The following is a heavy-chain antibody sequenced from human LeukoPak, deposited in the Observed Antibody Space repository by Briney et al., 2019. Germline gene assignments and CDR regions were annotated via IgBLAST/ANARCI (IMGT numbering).Heavy chain of an antibody. CDR3: ARVGSTMRLFDP. D-gene: IGHD2-2*01. Sequence: SNTLSLTCSVSGGSISSDYWSWIRQPPGKGLEWIGCYYYKGSTLHHPSLKSRVSVSVDTFKTQFALKLTSVTAADTAVYYCARVGSTMRLFDPWGEGILVTLSA. CDR2: YYYKGST. CDR1: GGSISSDY. J-gene: IGHJ5*02. V-gene: IGHV4-59*07.